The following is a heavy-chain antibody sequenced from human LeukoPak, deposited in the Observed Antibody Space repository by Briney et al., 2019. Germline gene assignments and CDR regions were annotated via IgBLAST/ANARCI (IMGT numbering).Heavy chain of an antibody. CDR2: INPSGGTT. CDR3: ARDPLGYYYSSGNYIGYYFYGMDV. J-gene: IGHJ6*02. V-gene: IGHV1-46*01. CDR1: GYTFTSYY. Sequence: ASVKVSCKASGYTFTSYYMHWVRQAPGQGLEWMGIINPSGGTTTYAQKFQGRVTMTWDTSTSTVYMELRSLRSDDTAVYYCARDPLGYYYSSGNYIGYYFYGMDVWGQGTTVTASS. D-gene: IGHD3-10*01.